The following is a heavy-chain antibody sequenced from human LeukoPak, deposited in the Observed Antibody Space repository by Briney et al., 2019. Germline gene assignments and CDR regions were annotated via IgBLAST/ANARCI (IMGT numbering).Heavy chain of an antibody. CDR2: IFYSGST. CDR3: ARHGGVVRGQGSDAFDI. J-gene: IGHJ3*02. CDR1: GGSISSHY. Sequence: SETLSLTCTVSGGSISSHYWSWIRQPPGKGLEWIGYIFYSGSTNYNPSLKSRVTMSLDTSKNHFSLKLTSVTAADTAVYYCARHGGVVRGQGSDAFDIWGQGTMVTVSS. V-gene: IGHV4-59*08. D-gene: IGHD3-10*01.